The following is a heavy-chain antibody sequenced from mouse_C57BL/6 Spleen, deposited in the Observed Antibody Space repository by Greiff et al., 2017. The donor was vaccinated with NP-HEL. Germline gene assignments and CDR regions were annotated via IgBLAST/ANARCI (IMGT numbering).Heavy chain of an antibody. Sequence: EVMLVESGGGLVQPGGSMKLSCVASGFTFSNYWMNWVRQSPEKGLEWVAQIRLKSDNYATHYAESVKGRFTISRDDSKSSVYLQMNNLRAEDTGIYYCTRPYSNYGAWFAYWGQGTLVTVSA. CDR1: GFTFSNYW. V-gene: IGHV6-3*01. J-gene: IGHJ3*01. CDR2: IRLKSDNYAT. D-gene: IGHD2-5*01. CDR3: TRPYSNYGAWFAY.